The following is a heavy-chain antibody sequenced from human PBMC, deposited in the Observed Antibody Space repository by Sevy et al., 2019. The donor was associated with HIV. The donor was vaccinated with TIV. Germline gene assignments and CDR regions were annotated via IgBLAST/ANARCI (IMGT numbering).Heavy chain of an antibody. CDR3: ARDYRTGWFGAY. CDR2: IRDDGREI. Sequence: GGSLRLSCAASGFTFSTYWMSWVRQAPGKGLEWVANIRDDGREIYYVDSVKGRFTISRDNAKNSLYLQMNSLRADDTAVYYCARDYRTGWFGAYWGQGNLVTVSS. J-gene: IGHJ4*02. CDR1: GFTFSTYW. V-gene: IGHV3-7*01. D-gene: IGHD6-19*01.